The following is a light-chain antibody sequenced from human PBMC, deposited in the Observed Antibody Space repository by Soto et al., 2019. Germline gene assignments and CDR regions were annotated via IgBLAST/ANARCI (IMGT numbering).Light chain of an antibody. CDR2: KAS. V-gene: IGKV1-5*03. Sequence: DIQMTQSPSTLSASVGDTVTITCLASQSISSYLAWYRQTPGKAPKLLIHKASSLESGVPSRFSGSGSGTEFTLTVDSLQPDDFATYYCQQYHSYPFTFGGGTKVDIK. CDR3: QQYHSYPFT. CDR1: QSISSY. J-gene: IGKJ4*01.